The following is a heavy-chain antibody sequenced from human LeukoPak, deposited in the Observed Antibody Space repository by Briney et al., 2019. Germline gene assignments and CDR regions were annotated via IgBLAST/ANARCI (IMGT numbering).Heavy chain of an antibody. CDR2: ISSSSSTI. J-gene: IGHJ4*02. Sequence: HPGGSLRLSCAASGFTFSSYSMNWVRQAPGKGLEWVSYISSSSSTIYYADSVKGRFTISRDNSKNTLYLQMNSLRAEDTAVYYCAKGVTIFGVVNPVFDYWGQGTLVTVSS. CDR3: AKGVTIFGVVNPVFDY. D-gene: IGHD3-3*01. CDR1: GFTFSSYS. V-gene: IGHV3-48*01.